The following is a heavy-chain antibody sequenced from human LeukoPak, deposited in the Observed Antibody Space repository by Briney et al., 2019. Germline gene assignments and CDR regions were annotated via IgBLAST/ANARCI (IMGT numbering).Heavy chain of an antibody. V-gene: IGHV1-18*01. CDR3: ARVHSIRFLEWLADYYYGMDV. D-gene: IGHD3-3*01. CDR2: ISAYNGNT. CDR1: GYTFTSYG. J-gene: IGHJ6*02. Sequence: ASVKVSCKASGYTFTSYGISWVRQAPGQGLEWMGWISAYNGNTNYAQKLQGRVTKTTDTSTSTAYMELRSLRSDDTAVYYCARVHSIRFLEWLADYYYGMDVWGQGTTVTVSS.